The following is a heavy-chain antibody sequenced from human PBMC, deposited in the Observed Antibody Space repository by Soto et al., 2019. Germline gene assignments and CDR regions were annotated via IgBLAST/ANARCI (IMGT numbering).Heavy chain of an antibody. CDR1: GYTFTRYA. J-gene: IGHJ6*02. Sequence: QVQLVQSGAEVKKPGASVKVSCKASGYTFTRYAMHWVRQAPGQRLEWMGWINAGNGNTKYSQKFQGRVTITRDTSASTAYRELSSLRSEDTAVYYCESSNIAAAPYGMDVWGQGTTVTVSS. CDR2: INAGNGNT. D-gene: IGHD6-13*01. CDR3: ESSNIAAAPYGMDV. V-gene: IGHV1-3*01.